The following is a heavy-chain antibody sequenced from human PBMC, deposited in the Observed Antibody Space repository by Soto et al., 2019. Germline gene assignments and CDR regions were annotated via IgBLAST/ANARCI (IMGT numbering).Heavy chain of an antibody. CDR1: GFTFTSSA. CDR3: AAVGARSTGTTSDY. V-gene: IGHV1-58*02. CDR2: IVVGSGNT. J-gene: IGHJ4*02. D-gene: IGHD1-1*01. Sequence: EASVKVSCKASGFTFTSSAMQWVRQARGQRLEWIGWIVVGSGNTNYAQKFQERVTITRDMSTSTAYMELSSLRSEDTAVYYCAAVGARSTGTTSDYWGQGTLVTVSS.